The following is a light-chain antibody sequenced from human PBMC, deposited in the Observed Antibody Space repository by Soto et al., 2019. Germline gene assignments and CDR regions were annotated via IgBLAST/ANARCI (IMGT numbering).Light chain of an antibody. CDR3: QQSYSTPPWK. CDR2: DAS. Sequence: DIQMTQSPSTLSASVGDRVTITCRARQTISIWLAWYQQKPGKAPKLLIYDASILESGVPSRFSGSGSGTEFTLTISSLQPDDFATYYCQQSYSTPPWKFGQGTKVDIK. CDR1: QTISIW. J-gene: IGKJ1*01. V-gene: IGKV1-5*01.